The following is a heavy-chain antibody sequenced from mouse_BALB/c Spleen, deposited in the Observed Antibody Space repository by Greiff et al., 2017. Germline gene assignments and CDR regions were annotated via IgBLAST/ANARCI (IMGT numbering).Heavy chain of an antibody. V-gene: IGHV1-69*02. J-gene: IGHJ2*01. CDR2: IDPSDSET. CDR3: ARTPSFDY. D-gene: IGHD6-1*01. Sequence: VQLQQPGAELVKPGAPVKLSCKASGYTFTSYWMNWVKQRPGRGLEWIGRIDPSDSETHYNQKFKDKATLTVDKSSSTAYIQLSSLTSEDSAVYYCARTPSFDYWGQGTTLTVSS. CDR1: GYTFTSYW.